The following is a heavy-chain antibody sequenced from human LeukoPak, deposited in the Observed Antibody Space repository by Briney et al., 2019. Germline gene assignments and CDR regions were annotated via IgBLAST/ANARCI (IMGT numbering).Heavy chain of an antibody. J-gene: IGHJ6*03. CDR1: GYTFTGYY. CDR2: INPNSGGT. Sequence: ASVKVSCKASGYTFTGYYMHWVRQAPGQGLEWMGWINPNSGGTNYAQKFQGSVTMTRDTSISTAYMELSRLRSDDTAVYYCARVVPDYYDSSAYYYYYYMDVWGKGTTVTVSS. D-gene: IGHD3-22*01. CDR3: ARVVPDYYDSSAYYYYYYMDV. V-gene: IGHV1-2*02.